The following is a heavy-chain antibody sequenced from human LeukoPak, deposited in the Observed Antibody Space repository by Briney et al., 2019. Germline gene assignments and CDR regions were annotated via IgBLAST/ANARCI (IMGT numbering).Heavy chain of an antibody. CDR2: MYSSGS. Sequence: PGGSLRLSCAASGFTFSDYYLSWIRQTAGKGLEWIGRMYSSGSNYNPSLKSRVTMSIDTSTNQLSLKLSSVTAADTAVYYCARDSGTTGEVKFDPWGQGTLVTVSS. D-gene: IGHD3-10*01. CDR1: GFTFSDYY. V-gene: IGHV4-4*07. CDR3: ARDSGTTGEVKFDP. J-gene: IGHJ5*02.